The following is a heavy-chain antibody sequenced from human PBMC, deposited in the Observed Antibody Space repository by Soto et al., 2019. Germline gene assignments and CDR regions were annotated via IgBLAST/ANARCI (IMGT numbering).Heavy chain of an antibody. Sequence: QVQLLQSGAEVKEPGASVKVSCKASGYTFHNYAISWVRQAPGQGLEWMGWYNPSIVYGQSAKNFQGRVSMTTDTSTITAYMELKSLRSDDTATYYCARNSSDPYGCLDPWGQGTLVTVSS. D-gene: IGHD3-22*01. V-gene: IGHV1-18*04. CDR2: YNPSIVYG. CDR1: GYTFHNYA. CDR3: ARNSSDPYGCLDP. J-gene: IGHJ5*02.